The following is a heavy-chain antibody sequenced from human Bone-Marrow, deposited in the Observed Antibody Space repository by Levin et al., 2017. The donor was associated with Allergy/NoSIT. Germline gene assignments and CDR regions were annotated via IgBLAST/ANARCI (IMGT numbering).Heavy chain of an antibody. Sequence: PGGSLRLSCAASGFTFSSYDMHWVRQATGKGLEWVSAIGTAGDTYYPGSVKGRFTISRENAKNSLYLQMNSLRAGDTAVYYCARDKPSGEGFDYWGQGTLVTVSS. CDR2: IGTAGDT. D-gene: IGHD3-16*01. V-gene: IGHV3-13*04. J-gene: IGHJ4*02. CDR3: ARDKPSGEGFDY. CDR1: GFTFSSYD.